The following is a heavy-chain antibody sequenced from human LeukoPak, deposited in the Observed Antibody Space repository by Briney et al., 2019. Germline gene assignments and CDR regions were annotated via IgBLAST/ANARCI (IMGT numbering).Heavy chain of an antibody. J-gene: IGHJ4*02. CDR2: ISWNSGSI. CDR1: GFTFDDYA. V-gene: IGHV3-9*01. CDR3: AKGLQNSLFDY. Sequence: GGSLRLSCAASGFTFDDYAMHWVRQAPGKGLEWVSGISWNSGSIGYADSVKGRFTISRDNAKNSLYLQMNSLRAEDTALYYCAKGLQNSLFDYWGQETLVTVSS. D-gene: IGHD5-24*01.